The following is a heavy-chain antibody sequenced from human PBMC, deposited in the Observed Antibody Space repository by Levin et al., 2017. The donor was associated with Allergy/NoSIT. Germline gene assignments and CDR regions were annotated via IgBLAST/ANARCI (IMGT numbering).Heavy chain of an antibody. CDR2: GFYSGTT. Sequence: SETLSLTCTVSGDSISRFYWSWIRQPPGRGLEWIGNGFYSGTTNYNPSLKSRVTILVDTSKNQFSLNLSSVTAADTAVYYCARATRSSLIYYFDYWGPGTLVTVSS. D-gene: IGHD6-13*01. CDR3: ARATRSSLIYYFDY. CDR1: GDSISRFY. V-gene: IGHV4-59*01. J-gene: IGHJ4*02.